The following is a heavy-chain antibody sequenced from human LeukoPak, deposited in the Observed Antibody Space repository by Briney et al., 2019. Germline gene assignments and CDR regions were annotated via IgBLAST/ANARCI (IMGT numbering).Heavy chain of an antibody. J-gene: IGHJ4*02. D-gene: IGHD5-12*01. Sequence: GGSMSLSCAAYGFTFSSYAMSWVRQAPGKGLEWVSYISSSGSTIYYADSVKGRFTISRDNPKNSLYLQMNSLRAEDTAVYYCARVGSGYESDYWGQGTLVTVSS. CDR2: ISSSGSTI. CDR1: GFTFSSYA. V-gene: IGHV3-48*04. CDR3: ARVGSGYESDY.